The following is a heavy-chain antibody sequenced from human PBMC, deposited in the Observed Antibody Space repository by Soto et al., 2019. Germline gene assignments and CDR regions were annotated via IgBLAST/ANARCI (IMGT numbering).Heavy chain of an antibody. Sequence: PGESLKISCKGSGYNFTNYWIGLVRQMPGKGLEYMGIIYPGDSDTRYSPSFQGQVTVSADKSINTAYLQWSSLKASDTAMYYCARLTTGTTSYGMDVWGQGTTVTVSS. D-gene: IGHD1-7*01. CDR2: IYPGDSDT. V-gene: IGHV5-51*01. CDR1: GYNFTNYW. J-gene: IGHJ6*02. CDR3: ARLTTGTTSYGMDV.